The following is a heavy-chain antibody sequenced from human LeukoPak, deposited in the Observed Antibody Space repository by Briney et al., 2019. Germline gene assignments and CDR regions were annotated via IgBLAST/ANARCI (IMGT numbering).Heavy chain of an antibody. Sequence: SVKVSCKASGGTFSSYAISWVRQAPGQGLEWMGGIIPIFGTANYAQKFQDRVTITTDKSTSTAYMELSSLRSEDTAVYYCARDYYDSNGSYMDVWGKGTTVTVSS. J-gene: IGHJ6*03. CDR2: IIPIFGTA. D-gene: IGHD3-22*01. V-gene: IGHV1-69*05. CDR1: GGTFSSYA. CDR3: ARDYYDSNGSYMDV.